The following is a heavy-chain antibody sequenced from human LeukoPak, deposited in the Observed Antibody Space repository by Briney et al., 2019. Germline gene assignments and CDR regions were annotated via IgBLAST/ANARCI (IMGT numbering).Heavy chain of an antibody. CDR3: AKDLRRYSSGWGSEYFQH. D-gene: IGHD6-19*01. Sequence: GGSLRLSCAASGFTFDDYAMHWVRHAPGKGLEWVSGISWNSGSIGYADSVKGRFTISRDNAKNSLYLQMNSLRAEDTALYYCAKDLRRYSSGWGSEYFQHWGQGTLVTVSS. V-gene: IGHV3-9*01. CDR1: GFTFDDYA. CDR2: ISWNSGSI. J-gene: IGHJ1*01.